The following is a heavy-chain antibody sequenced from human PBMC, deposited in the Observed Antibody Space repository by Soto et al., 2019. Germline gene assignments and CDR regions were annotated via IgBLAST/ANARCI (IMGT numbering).Heavy chain of an antibody. V-gene: IGHV3-23*01. Sequence: EVQLLESGGGLVQPGGSLRLSCAASGFSFETCAMSWVRQAPGKGLEWVLGISGSGGSTYYADSVKGRLTVSRDNSKNTLYLEMNSLIADYTAIYYCAKGKTSGWYYFDFWGQGTLVTVSS. CDR3: AKGKTSGWYYFDF. J-gene: IGHJ4*02. CDR2: ISGSGGST. D-gene: IGHD6-19*01. CDR1: GFSFETCA.